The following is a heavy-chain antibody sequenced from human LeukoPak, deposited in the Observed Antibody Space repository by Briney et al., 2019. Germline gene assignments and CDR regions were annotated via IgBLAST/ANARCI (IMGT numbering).Heavy chain of an antibody. CDR3: ARIAGYCSSTSCYAFDV. CDR2: IYPGDSDT. V-gene: IGHV5-51*01. Sequence: GESLKISCKGSGYSFTSYWIGWVRQMPGKGLEWMGIIYPGDSDTRYCPSFQGQVTISADKSISTAYLQWSSLKASDTAMYYCARIAGYCSSTSCYAFDVWGQGTMVTVSS. CDR1: GYSFTSYW. D-gene: IGHD2-2*01. J-gene: IGHJ3*01.